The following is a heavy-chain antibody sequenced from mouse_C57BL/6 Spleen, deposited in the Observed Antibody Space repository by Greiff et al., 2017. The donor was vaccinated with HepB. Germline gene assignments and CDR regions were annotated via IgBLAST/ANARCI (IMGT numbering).Heavy chain of an antibody. CDR2: IYPGDGDT. CDR3: ARWIYDGYYWFAY. Sequence: QVQLQQSGAELVKPGASVKISCKASGYAFSSYWMNWVKQRPGKGLEWIGQIYPGDGDTNYNGKFKGKATLTADKSSSTAYMQLSSLTSEDSAVYFCARWIYDGYYWFAYWGQGTLVTVSA. J-gene: IGHJ3*01. D-gene: IGHD2-3*01. V-gene: IGHV1-80*01. CDR1: GYAFSSYW.